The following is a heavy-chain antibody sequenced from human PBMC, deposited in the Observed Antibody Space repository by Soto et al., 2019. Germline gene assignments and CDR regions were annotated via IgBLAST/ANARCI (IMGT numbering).Heavy chain of an antibody. D-gene: IGHD6-19*01. V-gene: IGHV3-30-3*01. CDR2: ISYDGSNK. CDR3: ATDYRRGAGY. J-gene: IGHJ4*02. CDR1: GFTFSNYA. Sequence: GGSLRLSCAASGFTFSNYALHGVRQAPGKGLEWVAVISYDGSNKYYADSAKGRFTISRDNSKNTLYLQMNSLRPEDTALYYCATDYRRGAGYWGQGTRVTVYS.